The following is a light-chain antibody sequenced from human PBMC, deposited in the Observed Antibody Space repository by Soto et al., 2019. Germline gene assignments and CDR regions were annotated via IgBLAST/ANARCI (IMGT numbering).Light chain of an antibody. Sequence: DIQMTQSPSTLSASVGDRVTITCRASQSISMWLAWYQQKPGKAPNLLIYKASSLKSGVPSRFSGSGSGTEFTLTISSLQPDDFATYYCQQYNTYPALTFGGGTKVEIK. CDR3: QQYNTYPALT. CDR2: KAS. V-gene: IGKV1-5*03. CDR1: QSISMW. J-gene: IGKJ4*01.